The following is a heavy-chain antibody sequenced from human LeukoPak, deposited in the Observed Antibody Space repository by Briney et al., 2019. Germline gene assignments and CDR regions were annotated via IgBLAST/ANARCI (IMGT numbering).Heavy chain of an antibody. CDR2: IRYDGSNK. CDR3: ALRGFGGRKEHDY. J-gene: IGHJ4*02. V-gene: IGHV3-30*02. D-gene: IGHD3-10*01. CDR1: GFTFSTYG. Sequence: PGGPLRLSCAASGFTFSTYGMHWVRQAPGKGLEWVAFIRYDGSNKQYADSVKGRFTISRDNSKNTLYLQMNSLRAEDTAVYYCALRGFGGRKEHDYWGQGTLVTVSS.